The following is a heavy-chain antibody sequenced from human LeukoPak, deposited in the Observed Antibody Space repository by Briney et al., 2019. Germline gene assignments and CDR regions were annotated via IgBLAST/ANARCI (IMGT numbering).Heavy chain of an antibody. Sequence: GASVKVSCKASGYTFTNYAMNWVRQAPGQGLEWTGSINTNTGNPTYAQGFSGRCVFSLDTSVSTAYLQISSLKAEDTAVYYCARVAGYCSDGSCYPLDWGQGTLVTVSS. CDR1: GYTFTNYA. CDR3: ARVAGYCSDGSCYPLD. D-gene: IGHD2-15*01. J-gene: IGHJ4*02. CDR2: INTNTGNP. V-gene: IGHV7-4-1*02.